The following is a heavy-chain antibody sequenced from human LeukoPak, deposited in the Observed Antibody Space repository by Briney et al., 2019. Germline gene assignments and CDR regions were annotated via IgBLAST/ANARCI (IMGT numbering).Heavy chain of an antibody. CDR3: ASPPLSSAMYYAH. D-gene: IGHD1-26*01. J-gene: IGHJ4*02. CDR2: IKPSNGDT. V-gene: IGHV1-2*02. Sequence: ASVKVSCTASGYNFSGHYMHWVRQAPGQGLEWMGWIKPSNGDTKYAQNFQGRVTMTRDTSISTAYMELSSLSSDDTAVYYCASPPLSSAMYYAHWGQGTLVTVSS. CDR1: GYNFSGHY.